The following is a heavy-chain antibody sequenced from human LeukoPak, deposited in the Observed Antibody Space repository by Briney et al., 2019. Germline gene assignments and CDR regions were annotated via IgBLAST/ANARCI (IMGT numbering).Heavy chain of an antibody. V-gene: IGHV4-39*01. CDR3: VRKPDSSGYYNHYYFDY. CDR1: GGSISSSSYY. D-gene: IGHD3-22*01. CDR2: IYYSGST. J-gene: IGHJ4*02. Sequence: PSETLSLTCTVSGGSISSSSYYWGWIRQPPGKGLEWIGSIYYSGSTYYNPTLKSRVTISVDTSKNQFSLKLSSVTAADMAVYYRVRKPDSSGYYNHYYFDYWGQGTLVTVSS.